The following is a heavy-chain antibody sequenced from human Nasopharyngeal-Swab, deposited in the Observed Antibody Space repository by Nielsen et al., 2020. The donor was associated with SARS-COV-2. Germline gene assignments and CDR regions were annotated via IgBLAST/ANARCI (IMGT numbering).Heavy chain of an antibody. CDR1: GFNVDDYG. D-gene: IGHD6-13*01. Sequence: GGSLRLSCVASGFNVDDYGMSWVRQAPGKGLEWVSGIYWNGGNTGYGDAVKGRFTISRDNAKNSLYLQMNTLRAEDTAFYYCVRTYSSSWTFFDYWGQGTLVTVSS. J-gene: IGHJ4*02. CDR3: VRTYSSSWTFFDY. CDR2: IYWNGGNT. V-gene: IGHV3-20*04.